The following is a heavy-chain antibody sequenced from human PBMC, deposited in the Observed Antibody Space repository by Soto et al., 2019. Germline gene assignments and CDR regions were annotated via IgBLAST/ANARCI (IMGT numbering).Heavy chain of an antibody. CDR1: GGSISSGDYY. D-gene: IGHD3-16*01. CDR3: ASEREGGLDP. V-gene: IGHV4-30-4*01. CDR2: IYYSGST. J-gene: IGHJ5*02. Sequence: PSETLSLTCTVSGGSISSGDYYWTWIRQPPGKGLEWIGYIYYSGSTYHNPSLRSRVTVSLDTSKNQFSLKLSSVTAADTAVYYCASEREGGLDPWGQGTLVTVSS.